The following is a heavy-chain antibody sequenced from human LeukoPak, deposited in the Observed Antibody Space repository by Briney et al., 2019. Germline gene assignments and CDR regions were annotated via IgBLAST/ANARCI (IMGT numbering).Heavy chain of an antibody. CDR3: ARETYYYDSSGYYPYYFDY. CDR1: GFSFSSYT. V-gene: IGHV3-21*01. Sequence: GGSLRLSCAASGFSFSSYTMNWVRQAPGKGLEWVSSIRGSSSYIYYADSVKGRFTISRDNAKNSLYLQMNSLRAEDTAVYYCARETYYYDSSGYYPYYFDYWGQGTLVTVSS. J-gene: IGHJ4*02. CDR2: IRGSSSYI. D-gene: IGHD3-22*01.